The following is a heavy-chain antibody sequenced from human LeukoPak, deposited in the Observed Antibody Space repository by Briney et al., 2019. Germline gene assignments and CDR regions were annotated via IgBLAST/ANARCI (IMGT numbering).Heavy chain of an antibody. CDR3: ARVGVSGSGSPWFDP. Sequence: ASVKVSCKASGYTFTSYGISWVRQAPGQGLEWMGWISAYNGNTNYAQKLQGRVTMTADTSTSTAYMELRSLRSDDTAVYYCARVGVSGSGSPWFDPWGQGTLVTVSS. J-gene: IGHJ5*02. D-gene: IGHD3-10*01. V-gene: IGHV1-18*01. CDR1: GYTFTSYG. CDR2: ISAYNGNT.